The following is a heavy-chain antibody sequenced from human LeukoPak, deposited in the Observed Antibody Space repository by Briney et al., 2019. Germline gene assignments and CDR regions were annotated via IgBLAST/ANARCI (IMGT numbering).Heavy chain of an antibody. CDR2: IYYSGST. CDR1: GGSISSYY. CDR3: AREYDFWSGYYVPWFDY. D-gene: IGHD3-3*01. V-gene: IGHV4-59*12. J-gene: IGHJ4*02. Sequence: SETLSLTCTVSGGSISSYYWSWIRQPPGKGLEWIGYIYYSGSTNYNPSLKSRVTISVDTSKNQFSLKLSSVTAADTAVYYCAREYDFWSGYYVPWFDYWGQGTLVTVSS.